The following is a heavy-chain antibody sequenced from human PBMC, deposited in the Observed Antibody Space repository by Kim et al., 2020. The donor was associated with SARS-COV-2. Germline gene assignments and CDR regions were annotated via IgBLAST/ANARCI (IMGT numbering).Heavy chain of an antibody. J-gene: IGHJ4*02. CDR3: AKMGIDYGVGVGYFDY. Sequence: GGSLRLSCAASGFTFSSYAMSWVRQAPGKGLEWVSAISGSGGSTYYADSVKGRFTISRDNSKNTLYLQMNSLRAEDTAVYYCAKMGIDYGVGVGYFDYCGQGTLVTVSS. D-gene: IGHD4-17*01. V-gene: IGHV3-23*01. CDR2: ISGSGGST. CDR1: GFTFSSYA.